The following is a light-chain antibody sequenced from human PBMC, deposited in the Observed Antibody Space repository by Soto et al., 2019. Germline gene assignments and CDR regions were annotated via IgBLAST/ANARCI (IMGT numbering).Light chain of an antibody. J-gene: IGKJ2*01. CDR1: QSISSW. CDR3: QQYNSYPYT. Sequence: DIRMTQSPSTLSASVGDRVTITCRASQSISSWLAWYQQKPGKAPNLLIYDASTLESGVPSRFSGSGSGTEFTLTISSLQPDDFATYYCQQYNSYPYTFGQGTKLEIK. CDR2: DAS. V-gene: IGKV1-5*01.